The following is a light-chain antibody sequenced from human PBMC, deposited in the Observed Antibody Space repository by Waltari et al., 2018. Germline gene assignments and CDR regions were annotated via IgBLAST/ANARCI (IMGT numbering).Light chain of an antibody. Sequence: ELVLTQSPGTLSLSPGGRATLSCRARQSISKYLAWYQQKPGQAPRLLIYHASSRAAGIPDRFSGSGSGTDFSLTISRLEPEDFAVYYCQHYESLPVTFGQGTKVEIK. CDR1: QSISKY. CDR3: QHYESLPVT. CDR2: HAS. J-gene: IGKJ1*01. V-gene: IGKV3-20*01.